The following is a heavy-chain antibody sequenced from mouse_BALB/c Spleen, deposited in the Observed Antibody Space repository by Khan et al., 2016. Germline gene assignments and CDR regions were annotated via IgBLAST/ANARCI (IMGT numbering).Heavy chain of an antibody. CDR3: AEDYYGSNWFAY. D-gene: IGHD1-1*01. CDR1: GYTFTNYG. Sequence: QIQLVQSGPELKKPGETVKISCKASGYTFTNYGMNWVKQAPGKGLKWMGWINTNTGEPTYAEEFKGHFVFSLETSASTAYLHISNLKTEDTAAYICAEDYYGSNWFAYWGQGTLVTVSA. V-gene: IGHV9-3*02. J-gene: IGHJ3*01. CDR2: INTNTGEP.